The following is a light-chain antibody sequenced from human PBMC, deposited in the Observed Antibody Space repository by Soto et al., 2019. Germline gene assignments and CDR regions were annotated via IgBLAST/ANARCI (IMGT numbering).Light chain of an antibody. CDR1: QTVTSNF. Sequence: EMVLTQSPATMSLSPGDRATLSCRASQTVTSNFLAWYQQNPGQAPLLLIYDASRRATGIPDRFSGSGSGTDFTLTISSLEPEDFVVYYCQHYSSSLQTFCPGTRVEV. CDR3: QHYSSSLQT. CDR2: DAS. J-gene: IGKJ1*01. V-gene: IGKV3-20*01.